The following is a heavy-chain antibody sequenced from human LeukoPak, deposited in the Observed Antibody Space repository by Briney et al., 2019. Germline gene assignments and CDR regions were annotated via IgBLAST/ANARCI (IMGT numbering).Heavy chain of an antibody. J-gene: IGHJ4*02. Sequence: SETLSLTCTAPGGSISTYYWIWIRRPPGKGLEWIAYIHASGPTNYNPSLKSRITILVDTTKNQFSLKLSSVTAPNTAVYYWARHDAGIADRPFDNWGQGTLVTVSS. CDR2: IHASGPT. CDR3: ARHDAGIADRPFDN. V-gene: IGHV4-4*09. D-gene: IGHD6-6*01. CDR1: GGSISTYY.